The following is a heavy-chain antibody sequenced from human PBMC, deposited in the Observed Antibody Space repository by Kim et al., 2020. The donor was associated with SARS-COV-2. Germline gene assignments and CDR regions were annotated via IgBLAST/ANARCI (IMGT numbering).Heavy chain of an antibody. CDR3: AKSQASDFNDALDV. J-gene: IGHJ3*01. D-gene: IGHD2-21*01. CDR1: GFTFSNYL. Sequence: GGSLRLSCSASGFTFSNYLLNWVRQAPGKGLEWVSAIKGGGNTFYADSVKGRFTISRDNPKNTLYLQMNSLRAEDTAIYYCAKSQASDFNDALDVWGRGSMVTVSS. CDR2: IKGGGNT. V-gene: IGHV3-23*01.